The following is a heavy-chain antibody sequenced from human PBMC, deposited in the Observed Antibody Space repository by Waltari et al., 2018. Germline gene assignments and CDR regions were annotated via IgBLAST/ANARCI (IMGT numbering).Heavy chain of an antibody. Sequence: QVPLVQSGAAVKKPGSSVKVSCQASGGPFSSYAISCVRQAPGQGLEWMGGIIPIFGTANYAQKFQGRVTITADECTSTAYMELSSLRSEDTAVYYWARDRYSSSSGAGGWFDPWGQGTLVTVSS. CDR1: GGPFSSYA. J-gene: IGHJ5*02. D-gene: IGHD6-6*01. CDR3: ARDRYSSSSGAGGWFDP. V-gene: IGHV1-69*12. CDR2: IIPIFGTA.